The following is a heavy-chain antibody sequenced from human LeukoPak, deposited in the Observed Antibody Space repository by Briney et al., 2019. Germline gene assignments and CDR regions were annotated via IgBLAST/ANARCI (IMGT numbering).Heavy chain of an antibody. CDR2: IYSGGRT. D-gene: IGHD1-1*01. J-gene: IGHJ4*02. CDR1: GFTVSSNY. CDR3: ARDDLWVPPDY. V-gene: IGHV3-53*01. Sequence: GGSLRLSCAASGFTVSSNYMSWVRQAPGKGLEWVSVIYSGGRTYYADSVKGRFTISRDNSKNTLYLQMNSLRAEDTAVYYCARDDLWVPPDYWGQGTLVTVSS.